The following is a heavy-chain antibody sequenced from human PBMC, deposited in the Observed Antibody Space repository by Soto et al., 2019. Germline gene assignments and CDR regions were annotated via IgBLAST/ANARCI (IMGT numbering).Heavy chain of an antibody. CDR1: GDSVTSVNYF. CDR3: ARGEGNSYYAYHFDT. D-gene: IGHD2-21*01. J-gene: IGHJ4*02. V-gene: IGHV4-61*01. Sequence: SETLSLTCAVSGDSVTSVNYFWTWIRQPPGGGLEWIGYISNSGISKYNPSLKSRVAMSQDTSKNQFSLNLHSVTAADTAVYFFARGEGNSYYAYHFDTRGKGALVTVSS. CDR2: ISNSGIS.